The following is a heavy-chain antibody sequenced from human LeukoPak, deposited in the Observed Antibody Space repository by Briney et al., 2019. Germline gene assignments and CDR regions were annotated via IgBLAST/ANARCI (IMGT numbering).Heavy chain of an antibody. CDR2: ISAYNGNT. J-gene: IGHJ4*02. V-gene: IGHV1-18*01. Sequence: GASVKVSCKASGYTFTSYGISWVRQAPGQGLEWMGWISAYNGNTNYAQKLQGRVTMTTDTSTSTAYMELRSLRSDDTAVYYCARIPWYSSSLYYFDYWGQGTLVTVSS. CDR3: ARIPWYSSSLYYFDY. D-gene: IGHD6-13*01. CDR1: GYTFTSYG.